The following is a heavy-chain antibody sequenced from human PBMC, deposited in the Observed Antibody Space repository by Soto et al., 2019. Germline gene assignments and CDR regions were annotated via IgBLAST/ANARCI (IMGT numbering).Heavy chain of an antibody. J-gene: IGHJ4*02. Sequence: EVQLLESGGGLVQPGGSLRLSCAASGFTFSSYAMSWVRQAPGKGLEWVSVISGSGGSTYYADSVKGRFTISRDNSKNPLYLQMNSLRAEDTAVYYCARRSSSWSFDYWGQGTLVTVSS. CDR2: ISGSGGST. CDR3: ARRSSSWSFDY. CDR1: GFTFSSYA. V-gene: IGHV3-23*01. D-gene: IGHD6-13*01.